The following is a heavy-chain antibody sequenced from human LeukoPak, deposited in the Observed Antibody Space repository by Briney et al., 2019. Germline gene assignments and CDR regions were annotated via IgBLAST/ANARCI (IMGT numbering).Heavy chain of an antibody. CDR2: ISSSGSTI. Sequence: QAPGXXXXWVSYISSSGSTIYYADSVKGRFTISRDNAKNSLYLQMNSLRDEDTAVYYCARDKYGDYGADYWGQGTLVTVSS. V-gene: IGHV3-48*02. CDR3: ARDKYGDYGADY. J-gene: IGHJ4*02. D-gene: IGHD4-17*01.